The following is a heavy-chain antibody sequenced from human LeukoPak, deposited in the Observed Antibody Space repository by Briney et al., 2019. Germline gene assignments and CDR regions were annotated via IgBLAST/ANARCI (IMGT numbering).Heavy chain of an antibody. V-gene: IGHV3-23*01. Sequence: GGSLRLSCAASGFTFHNYALNWVRQAPGKGLEWVSGISGSGGSTNYADSVKGRFTISRDNSRNTLYLQMDTPTAGDTAVYYCAKGAIGTLITPGRLDYWGLGTLVSVSS. CDR3: AKGAIGTLITPGRLDY. CDR1: GFTFHNYA. D-gene: IGHD4-23*01. CDR2: ISGSGGST. J-gene: IGHJ4*02.